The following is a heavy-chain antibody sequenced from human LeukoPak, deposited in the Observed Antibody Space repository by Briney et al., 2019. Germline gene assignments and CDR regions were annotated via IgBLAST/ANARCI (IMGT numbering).Heavy chain of an antibody. CDR1: GYTFTSYY. Sequence: ASVTVSCKASGYTFTSYYMHWVRQAPGQGLEWMGIINPSGGSTSYAQQFQGRVTMTRDTSTSTVYMELSSLRSEDTAVYYCARDHHNYYDSSGSPNYWGQGTLVTVSS. V-gene: IGHV1-46*01. CDR2: INPSGGST. CDR3: ARDHHNYYDSSGSPNY. J-gene: IGHJ4*02. D-gene: IGHD3-22*01.